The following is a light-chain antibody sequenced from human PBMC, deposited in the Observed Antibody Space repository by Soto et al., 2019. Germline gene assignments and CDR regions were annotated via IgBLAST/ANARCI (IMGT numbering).Light chain of an antibody. J-gene: IGKJ5*01. CDR2: GAS. CDR3: QQYNTWPPIT. CDR1: QSVSSN. V-gene: IGKV3-15*01. Sequence: EIVMTQSPATLCVSPGERATLSCRASQSVSSNLAWYQQKPGQAPRLLIYGASTRASGIPARFSGSGSGTEFTLTISGLQSEDFAVYYCQQYNTWPPITFGPGTRLEIK.